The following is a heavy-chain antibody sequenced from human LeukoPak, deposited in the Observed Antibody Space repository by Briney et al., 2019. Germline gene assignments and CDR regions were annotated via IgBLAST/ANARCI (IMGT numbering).Heavy chain of an antibody. CDR3: ATDGRSSGWYGFDY. CDR1: GFTFSTYS. Sequence: GGSLRLSCAASGFTFSTYSMKWVRQAPGKGLEWVSSITSPVGRIYYADSLKGRITISRDNARSSLYLQMNSLRAEDTAVYYCATDGRSSGWYGFDYWGLGTLVTVSS. J-gene: IGHJ4*02. D-gene: IGHD6-19*01. CDR2: ITSPVGRI. V-gene: IGHV3-21*01.